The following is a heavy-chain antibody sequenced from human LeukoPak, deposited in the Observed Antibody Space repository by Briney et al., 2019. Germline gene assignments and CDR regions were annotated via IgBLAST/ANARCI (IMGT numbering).Heavy chain of an antibody. Sequence: SETLSLTCAVYGGSFSGYFWSWIRQPPGKGLEWIGYIYYSGSTNYNPSLKSRVTMSVDTSKNQFSLKLNSVTAADTAVYYCARVPISTTARGYFDYWGQGTLVTASS. CDR2: IYYSGST. J-gene: IGHJ4*03. V-gene: IGHV4-59*01. D-gene: IGHD4-17*01. CDR1: GGSFSGYF. CDR3: ARVPISTTARGYFDY.